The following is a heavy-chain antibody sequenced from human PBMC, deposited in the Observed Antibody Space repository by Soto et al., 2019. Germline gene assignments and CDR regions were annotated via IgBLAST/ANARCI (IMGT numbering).Heavy chain of an antibody. CDR1: GFFFSDYY. J-gene: IGHJ4*01. Sequence: GGSLRLSCEASGFFFSDYYMSWIRQAPGKGLETLCYISGTGDTTSYADSVKGRFTISRDNAKNSLYLQMDSLRAEDTALYFCARVAYSNGRIFDYWGQGTLVTVSS. V-gene: IGHV3-11*04. CDR3: ARVAYSNGRIFDY. CDR2: ISGTGDTT. D-gene: IGHD6-19*01.